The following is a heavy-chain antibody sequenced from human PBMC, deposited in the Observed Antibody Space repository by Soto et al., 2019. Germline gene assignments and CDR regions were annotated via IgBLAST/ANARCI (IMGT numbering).Heavy chain of an antibody. CDR2: IYYSGST. CDR1: GVSISNFY. CDR3: ARAGSYYSIDN. J-gene: IGHJ4*02. D-gene: IGHD3-10*01. Sequence: KTSETLSLTSTVSGVSISNFYWSWIRQPPGKGLEWIGHIYYSGSTDYNPSLKSRVTISVDTSKNQFSLKLNSVTAADTAVYYCARAGSYYSIDNWGQGTLVTVSS. V-gene: IGHV4-59*01.